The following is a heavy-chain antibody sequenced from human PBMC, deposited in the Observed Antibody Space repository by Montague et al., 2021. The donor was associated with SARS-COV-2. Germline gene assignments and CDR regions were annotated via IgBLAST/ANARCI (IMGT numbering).Heavy chain of an antibody. CDR1: GFAFGNFW. J-gene: IGHJ6*02. CDR3: ATAGSGSYYYYKYGMDV. V-gene: IGHV3-7*01. CDR2: IKQDAGEK. Sequence: LRLSCAASGFAFGNFWMSWIRQAPGTGLEWVANIKQDAGEKYYGESVQGRFTISRDNAKKSLYLQMNSLRVEDTAVYYCATAGSGSYYYYKYGMDVWGQGTTVTVS. D-gene: IGHD3-10*01.